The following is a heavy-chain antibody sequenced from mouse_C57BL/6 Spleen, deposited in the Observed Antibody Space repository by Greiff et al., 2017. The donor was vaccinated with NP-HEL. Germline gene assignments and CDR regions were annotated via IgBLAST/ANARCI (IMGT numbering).Heavy chain of an antibody. CDR2: IHPNSGST. CDR1: GYTFTSYW. Sequence: VQLQQSGAELVKPGASVKLSCKASGYTFTSYWMHWVKQRPGQGLEWIGMIHPNSGSTNYNEKFKSKATLTVDKSSSTAYMQLSSLTSEDSAVYYCARSGGLPYYFDYWGKGTTLTVAS. CDR3: ARSGGLPYYFDY. D-gene: IGHD2-4*01. V-gene: IGHV1-64*01. J-gene: IGHJ2*01.